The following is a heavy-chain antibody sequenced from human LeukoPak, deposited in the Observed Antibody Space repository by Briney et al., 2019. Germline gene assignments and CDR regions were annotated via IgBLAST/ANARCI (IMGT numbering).Heavy chain of an antibody. CDR3: ARNIWFGESADAFDI. D-gene: IGHD3-10*01. Sequence: ASVKVSCKASGYTFTCYYMHWVRQAPGQGLEWMGWINPNSGGTNYAQKFQGRVTMTRDKSIRTAYMELSRLTSADTAVYYCARNIWFGESADAFDIWGQGTMVTVSS. J-gene: IGHJ3*02. CDR2: INPNSGGT. CDR1: GYTFTCYY. V-gene: IGHV1-2*02.